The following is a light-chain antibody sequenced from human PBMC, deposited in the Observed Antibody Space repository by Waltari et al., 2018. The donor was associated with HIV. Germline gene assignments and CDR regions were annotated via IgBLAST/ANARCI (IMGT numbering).Light chain of an antibody. CDR3: QQGNSFVT. V-gene: IGKV1-12*01. CDR2: GAS. CDR1: RGSSSW. Sequence: IRLPLSLSFVSASVWDRITLTCRADRGSSSWLLRDQQKPGAAPNPLISGASTLQSGVPSRFSGTGSQTKFTLTIDDLQPEDSAVYFCQQGNSFVTVGPGNRVDLK. J-gene: IGKJ3*01.